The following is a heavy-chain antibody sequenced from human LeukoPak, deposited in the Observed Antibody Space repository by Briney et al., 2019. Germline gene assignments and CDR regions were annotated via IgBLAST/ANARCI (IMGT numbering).Heavy chain of an antibody. V-gene: IGHV4-4*07. CDR3: ARDFSSTDYYYYGMDV. CDR2: IYTSGST. D-gene: IGHD2-2*01. J-gene: IGHJ6*02. Sequence: PSETLSLTCTVSGGSISSCYWSWIRQPAGKGLEWIGRIYTSGSTNYNPSLKSRVTMSVDTSKNQFSLKLSSVTAADTAVYYCARDFSSTDYYYYGMDVWGQGTTVTVSS. CDR1: GGSISSCY.